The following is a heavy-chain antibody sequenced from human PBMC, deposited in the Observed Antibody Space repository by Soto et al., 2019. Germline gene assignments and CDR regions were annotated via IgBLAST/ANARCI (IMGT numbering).Heavy chain of an antibody. V-gene: IGHV4-39*01. D-gene: IGHD2-15*01. Sequence: LSLTCTVSGGSIYRSGYYWGWIRQPPGRGLEWIGNIDYNGVTYSNPSLKSRVTISRDTSKNQFSLKLTSVTAADTALYYCGKVLVGATGHTDSDSWGPGTMVTVYS. J-gene: IGHJ4*02. CDR3: GKVLVGATGHTDSDS. CDR2: IDYNGVT. CDR1: GGSIYRSGYY.